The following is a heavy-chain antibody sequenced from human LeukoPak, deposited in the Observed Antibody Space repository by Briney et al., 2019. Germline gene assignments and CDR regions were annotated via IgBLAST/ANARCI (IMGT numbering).Heavy chain of an antibody. CDR2: IYYSGST. CDR1: GGSISSYY. Sequence: SETLSLTCTVPGGSISSYYWSWIRQPPGKGLEWIGYIYYSGSTNYNPSLKSRVTISVDTSKNQFSLKLSSVTAADTAVYYCARALSYDSSGYFSDYWGQGTLVTVSS. D-gene: IGHD3-22*01. V-gene: IGHV4-59*01. CDR3: ARALSYDSSGYFSDY. J-gene: IGHJ4*02.